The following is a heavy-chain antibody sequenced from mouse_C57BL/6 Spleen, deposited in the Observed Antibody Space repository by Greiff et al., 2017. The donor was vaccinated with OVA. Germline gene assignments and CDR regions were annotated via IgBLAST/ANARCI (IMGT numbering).Heavy chain of an antibody. J-gene: IGHJ1*03. Sequence: VKLMESGPELVKPGASVKISCKASGYAFSSSWMNWVQQRPGTGLEWIGRIYTGDGATNYNGKFKGKATLTADNSSSTAYIQLSSLTSEDSAVDFCAREEYDGSGFWGTGTTVTVSS. V-gene: IGHV1-82*01. D-gene: IGHD1-1*01. CDR3: AREEYDGSGF. CDR1: GYAFSSSW. CDR2: IYTGDGAT.